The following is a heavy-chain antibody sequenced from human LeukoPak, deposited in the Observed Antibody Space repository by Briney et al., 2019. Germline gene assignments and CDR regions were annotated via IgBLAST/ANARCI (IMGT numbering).Heavy chain of an antibody. CDR2: IRYDGSNK. CDR1: GFTFSSYG. J-gene: IGHJ4*02. Sequence: GGSLRLSCAASGFTFSSYGMQWVRQAPGKGLEWVAFIRYDGSNKYYADSVKGRFTISRDNSKNTLYLQMNSLRAEDTAVYYCAKDLRYFDWQNGGGFDYWGQGTLVTVSS. V-gene: IGHV3-30*02. D-gene: IGHD3-9*01. CDR3: AKDLRYFDWQNGGGFDY.